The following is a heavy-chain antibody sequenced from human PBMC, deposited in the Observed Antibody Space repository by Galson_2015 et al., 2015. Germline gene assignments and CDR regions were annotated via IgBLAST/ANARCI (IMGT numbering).Heavy chain of an antibody. D-gene: IGHD6-19*01. CDR3: VLRGWLVPWYYFDY. CDR1: GGSISSGSYY. V-gene: IGHV4-61*02. J-gene: IGHJ4*02. Sequence: TLSLTCTVSGGSISSGSYYWSWIRQPAGKGLEWIGRIYTSGSTNYNPSLKSRVTISVDTSKNQFSLKLSSVTAADTAVYYCVLRGWLVPWYYFDYWGQGTLVTVSS. CDR2: IYTSGST.